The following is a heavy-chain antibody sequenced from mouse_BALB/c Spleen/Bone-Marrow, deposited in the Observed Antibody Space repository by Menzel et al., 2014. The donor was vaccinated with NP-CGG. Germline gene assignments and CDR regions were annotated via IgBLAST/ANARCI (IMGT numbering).Heavy chain of an antibody. J-gene: IGHJ4*01. V-gene: IGHV2-2*03. Sequence: QVQLQQSGHGLVQPSQSLSIPCIVSGFSLTSYGVYWVRQSPGKGLEWLGVIWSGGSTDYNAAFISRLSISKDNSKSXVFLKRNSLNSKDPAIYYCAKNRDGDGAMDYGVKGTSVTVSS. CDR2: IWSGGST. D-gene: IGHD3-3*01. CDR1: GFSLTSYG. CDR3: AKNRDGDGAMDY.